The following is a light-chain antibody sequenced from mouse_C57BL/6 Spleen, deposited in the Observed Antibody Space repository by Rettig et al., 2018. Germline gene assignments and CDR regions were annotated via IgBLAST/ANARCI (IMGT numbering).Light chain of an antibody. CDR1: HDIGIS. CDR3: LQDASSPWT. CDR2: ATS. J-gene: IGKJ1*01. Sequence: DIQMTQSPSSLSASLGERLSLTRRPSHDIGISLNLLQQEPDETIKRLIYATSSLDSGVPKRFSGSRSGSDYSLTISSLESEDFVDYYCLQDASSPWTFGGGTKLEIK. V-gene: IGKV9-120*02.